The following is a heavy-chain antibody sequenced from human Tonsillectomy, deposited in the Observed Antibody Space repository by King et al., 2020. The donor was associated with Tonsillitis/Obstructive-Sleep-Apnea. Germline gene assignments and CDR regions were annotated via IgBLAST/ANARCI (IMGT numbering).Heavy chain of an antibody. CDR3: SRDTGKGIGAAGYFDH. V-gene: IGHV3-30*01. Sequence: VQLVESGGGVVQPGRSLRLSCIASGFTFSNYPMNWVRQAPGKGLEWVAVIGYDGTKKHYADSVRGRFTVSRDNSKNTLHLEMNRLRGEDTAIYYCSRDTGKGIGAAGYFDHWGRGTQVTVSS. J-gene: IGHJ4*02. D-gene: IGHD6-13*01. CDR1: GFTFSNYP. CDR2: IGYDGTKK.